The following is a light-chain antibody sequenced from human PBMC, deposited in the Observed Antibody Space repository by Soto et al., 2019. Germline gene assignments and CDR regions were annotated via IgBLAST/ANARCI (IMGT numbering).Light chain of an antibody. V-gene: IGKV1-5*03. J-gene: IGKJ1*01. CDR2: KAS. Sequence: DIQMTQSPSTLAGSVGDRVTITCRASQTISSWLAWYQQKPGKAPKLLIYKASTLKSGVPSRFSGSGSGTEFTLTISRQQPDDFATYYCQQYNNWPRTFGQGTKVDIK. CDR3: QQYNNWPRT. CDR1: QTISSW.